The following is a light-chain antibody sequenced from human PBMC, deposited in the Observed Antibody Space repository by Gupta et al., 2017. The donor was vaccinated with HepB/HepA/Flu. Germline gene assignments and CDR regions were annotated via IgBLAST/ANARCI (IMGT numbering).Light chain of an antibody. CDR3: QAWDSSTAV. J-gene: IGLJ2*01. V-gene: IGLV3-1*01. CDR1: KLGDKY. CDR2: QDS. Sequence: YELTQSPTASVSPGQTASITCSGDKLGDKYACWYQQKPGQSPVLVIYQDSKRPSGIPERFSGSNSGNTATLTISGTQAMDEADYYCQAWDSSTAVFGGGTKLTVL.